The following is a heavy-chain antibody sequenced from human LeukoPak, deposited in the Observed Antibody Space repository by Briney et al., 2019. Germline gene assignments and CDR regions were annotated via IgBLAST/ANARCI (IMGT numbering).Heavy chain of an antibody. V-gene: IGHV3-7*01. Sequence: PGGSLRLSCAASGFSFSSYWMNWVRQAPGKGLEWVANIKRDGNEKFYVDSVKGRFTISRDNAKNSLYLQMNSLRAEDTAVYYCARVPTNIAAHHDDYWGQGTLVTVSS. CDR1: GFSFSSYW. CDR2: IKRDGNEK. J-gene: IGHJ4*02. CDR3: ARVPTNIAAHHDDY. D-gene: IGHD6-6*01.